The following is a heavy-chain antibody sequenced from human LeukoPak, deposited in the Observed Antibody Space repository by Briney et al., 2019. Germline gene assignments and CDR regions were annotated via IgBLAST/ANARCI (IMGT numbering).Heavy chain of an antibody. CDR1: GDSISSGDYY. CDR3: ARGPYSYDSSGAFDI. Sequence: PSETLSLTCTVSGDSISSGDYYWSWIRQPAGKGLEWIGRISSSGSTNYNPSLKSRVTISVDTFKNQFSLKLSSVTAADTAVYFCARGPYSYDSSGAFDIWGQGTMVTVSS. D-gene: IGHD3-22*01. V-gene: IGHV4-61*02. J-gene: IGHJ3*02. CDR2: ISSSGST.